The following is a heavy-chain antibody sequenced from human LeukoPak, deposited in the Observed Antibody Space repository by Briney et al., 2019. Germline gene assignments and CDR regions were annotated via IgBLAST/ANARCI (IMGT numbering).Heavy chain of an antibody. CDR3: ARYGGYSYGYGNY. V-gene: IGHV3-11*06. J-gene: IGHJ4*02. D-gene: IGHD5-18*01. CDR2: ISSSSSYI. CDR1: GFIFSDYY. Sequence: PGGSLTLSCAASGFIFSDYYMTWIRQAPGRGLEWVSYISSSSSYISYADSVKGRFTVSRDNAKNSLYLQMNSLRAEDTAVYYCARYGGYSYGYGNYRGQGALVTVSS.